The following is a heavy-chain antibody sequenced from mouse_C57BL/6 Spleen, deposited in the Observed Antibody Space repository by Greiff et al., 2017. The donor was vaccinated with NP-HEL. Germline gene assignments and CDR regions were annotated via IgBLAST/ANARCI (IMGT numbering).Heavy chain of an antibody. CDR2: IDPSDSYT. CDR1: GYTFTSYW. V-gene: IGHV1-59*01. Sequence: QVQLQQPGAELVRPGTSVKLSCKASGYTFTSYWMHWVKQRPGQVLAWIGVIDPSDSYTNYNQKFKGNATLTVDTSSSTAYMQLSSLTSEDSAVYYCARSGANWDVYAMDYWGQGTSVTVSS. D-gene: IGHD4-1*01. CDR3: ARSGANWDVYAMDY. J-gene: IGHJ4*01.